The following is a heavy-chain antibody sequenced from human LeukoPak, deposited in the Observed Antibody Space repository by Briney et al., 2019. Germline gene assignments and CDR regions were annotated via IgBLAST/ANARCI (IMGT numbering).Heavy chain of an antibody. J-gene: IGHJ4*02. V-gene: IGHV3-30-3*01. CDR3: ARDPPLSRGYSYGYRGLDY. D-gene: IGHD5-18*01. Sequence: PGGSLRLSCAASGFTFSSYAMHWVRQAPGKGLEWVAVISYDGSNKYYADSVKGRFTISRDNSKNTLYLQMNSLRAEDTAVYYCARDPPLSRGYSYGYRGLDYWGQGTLVTVSS. CDR1: GFTFSSYA. CDR2: ISYDGSNK.